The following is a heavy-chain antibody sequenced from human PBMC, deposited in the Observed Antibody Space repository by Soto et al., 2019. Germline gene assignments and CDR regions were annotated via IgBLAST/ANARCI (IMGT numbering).Heavy chain of an antibody. D-gene: IGHD6-13*01. V-gene: IGHV4-61*01. J-gene: IGHJ4*02. CDR2: MYYSGST. CDR1: GGSVSSGNYY. Sequence: SETLSLTCTVSGGSVSSGNYYWNWIRQSPGKGLEWIGYMYYSGSTNYNPSLKSRVTISVDTSKDQFSLKLSSVTAADTAVYYCASWYSSSWSNFDYWGKGTLVTVSS. CDR3: ASWYSSSWSNFDY.